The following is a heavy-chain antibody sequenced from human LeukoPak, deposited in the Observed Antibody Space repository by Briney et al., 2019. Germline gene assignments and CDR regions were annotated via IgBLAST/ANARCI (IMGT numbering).Heavy chain of an antibody. CDR1: GFTFDDYT. V-gene: IGHV3-43*01. J-gene: IGHJ3*01. D-gene: IGHD1-26*01. CDR2: ISWDGGST. CDR3: AREYTGSYHTFDV. Sequence: GGSLRLSCAASGFTFDDYTMHWVRQAPGKGLEWVSLISWDGGSTYYADSVKGRFTISRDNAKNSLYLQMNSLRDEDTAVYYCAREYTGSYHTFDVWGQGTMVTVSS.